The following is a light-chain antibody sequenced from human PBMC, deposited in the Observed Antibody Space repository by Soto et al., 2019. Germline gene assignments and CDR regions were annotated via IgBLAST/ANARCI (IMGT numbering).Light chain of an antibody. Sequence: VLTQPPSVSAAPGQKVTISCSGSSSNIGNNYVSWYQQLPGTAPKLLIYENNKRPSGIPDRFSGSKSGTSATLGITGLQTGDEADYYCGTWDSSLSAGVFGTG. CDR1: SSNIGNNY. V-gene: IGLV1-51*02. J-gene: IGLJ1*01. CDR2: ENN. CDR3: GTWDSSLSAGV.